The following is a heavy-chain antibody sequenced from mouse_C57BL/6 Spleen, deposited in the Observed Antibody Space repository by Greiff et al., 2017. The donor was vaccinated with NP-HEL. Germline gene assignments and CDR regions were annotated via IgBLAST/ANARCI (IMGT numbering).Heavy chain of an antibody. V-gene: IGHV1-64*01. D-gene: IGHD2-4*01. J-gene: IGHJ2*01. Sequence: QVQLQQPGAELVKPGASVKLSCKASGYTFTSYWMHWVKQRPGQGLEWIGMIHPNSGSTNYNEKFKSKATLTVDKSSSTAYMQLSSLTSEDSAVYYCARQSPYDSYCDYWGQGTTLTVSS. CDR3: ARQSPYDSYCDY. CDR1: GYTFTSYW. CDR2: IHPNSGST.